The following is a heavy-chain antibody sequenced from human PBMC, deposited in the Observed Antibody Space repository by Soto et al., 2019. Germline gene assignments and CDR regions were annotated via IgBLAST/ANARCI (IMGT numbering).Heavy chain of an antibody. D-gene: IGHD6-13*01. J-gene: IGHJ4*02. CDR1: GASFSDYY. Sequence: QVQLQQWGAGLLKPSETLSHTCAVYGASFSDYYWTWVRQSPGKGLEWIGEINHSGSTNYNPSLNSRVTISVDTSKKQFSLKVTSLTAADTAVYYCAGGERNSSSWQLDYWGRGSLVTVSS. CDR2: INHSGST. V-gene: IGHV4-34*02. CDR3: AGGERNSSSWQLDY.